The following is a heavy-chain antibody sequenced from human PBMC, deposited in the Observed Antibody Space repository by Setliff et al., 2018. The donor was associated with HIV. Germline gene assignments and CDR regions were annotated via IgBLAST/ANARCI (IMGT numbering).Heavy chain of an antibody. Sequence: SVKVSCKASGGTFNGYAISWVRQAPGQGLEWMGRIIPIFGTTDYAQKFQGRVTMTEDTSTDTAHMELRSLRSEDTAVYYCVIGSAARPFDYWGQGTLVTVSS. CDR3: VIGSAARPFDY. V-gene: IGHV1-69*06. CDR2: IIPIFGTT. CDR1: GGTFNGYA. D-gene: IGHD6-6*01. J-gene: IGHJ4*02.